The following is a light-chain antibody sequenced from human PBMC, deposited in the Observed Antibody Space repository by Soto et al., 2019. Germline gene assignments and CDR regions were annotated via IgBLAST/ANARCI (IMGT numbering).Light chain of an antibody. CDR3: QQRSNWLGT. CDR2: DAS. V-gene: IGKV3-11*01. J-gene: IGKJ2*02. Sequence: EIVLTQSPATLSLSPGERATLSCRASQSVSSYLAWYQQKPGQAPRLLIYDASNRATGIPAMFSGSGSGTDFTLTISSLEPEDFAVYYCQQRSNWLGTFGQGTKLEIQ. CDR1: QSVSSY.